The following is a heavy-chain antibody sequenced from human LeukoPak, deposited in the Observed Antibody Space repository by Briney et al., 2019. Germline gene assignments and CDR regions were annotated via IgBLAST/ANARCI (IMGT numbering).Heavy chain of an antibody. Sequence: GGSLRLSCAASGFTFSSYSMNWVRQAPGKGLEWVSSISSSSSYIYYADSVKGRFTISRDNAKNSLYLQMNCLRAEDTAVYYCARVLDYYDSSGYYEAEYFQHWGQGTLVTVSS. CDR1: GFTFSSYS. D-gene: IGHD3-22*01. J-gene: IGHJ1*01. CDR2: ISSSSSYI. V-gene: IGHV3-21*01. CDR3: ARVLDYYDSSGYYEAEYFQH.